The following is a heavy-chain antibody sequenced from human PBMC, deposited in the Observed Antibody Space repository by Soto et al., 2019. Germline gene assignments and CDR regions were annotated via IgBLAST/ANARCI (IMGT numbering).Heavy chain of an antibody. Sequence: RASVKVSCKASGYTFTGYYMHWVRQAPGQGLEWMGWINPNSGGTNYAQKFQGRVTMTRDTSISTAYMELSRLRSDDTAVYYCAREVGSGWFYHFDYWGQGTLVTVSS. CDR3: AREVGSGWFYHFDY. J-gene: IGHJ4*02. CDR1: GYTFTGYY. D-gene: IGHD6-19*01. V-gene: IGHV1-2*02. CDR2: INPNSGGT.